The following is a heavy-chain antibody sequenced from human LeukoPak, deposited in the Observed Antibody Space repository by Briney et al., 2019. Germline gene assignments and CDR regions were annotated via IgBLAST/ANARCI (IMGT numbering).Heavy chain of an antibody. J-gene: IGHJ4*02. V-gene: IGHV4-59*01. D-gene: IGHD3-10*01. Sequence: KSSETLSLTCAVSGGSISSYYWSWIRQPPGKGLEWIGYIYYSGSTNYNPSLKSRVTISVDTSKNQFSLKLSSVTAADTAVYYCARERTKGRYDYWGQGTLVTVSS. CDR2: IYYSGST. CDR1: GGSISSYY. CDR3: ARERTKGRYDY.